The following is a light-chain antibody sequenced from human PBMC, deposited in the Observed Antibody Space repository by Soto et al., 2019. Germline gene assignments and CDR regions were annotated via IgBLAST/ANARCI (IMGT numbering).Light chain of an antibody. J-gene: IGKJ1*01. Sequence: DIQMTQSPSTLSASVGDRVTITCRASQSISSWLAWYQQKPGKAPKLLIYDASSLESGVPSRFSGSGSGTELTLTISSLQPDDFATYYCQQHNSYPWTFGQGTKAEIK. CDR2: DAS. V-gene: IGKV1-5*01. CDR1: QSISSW. CDR3: QQHNSYPWT.